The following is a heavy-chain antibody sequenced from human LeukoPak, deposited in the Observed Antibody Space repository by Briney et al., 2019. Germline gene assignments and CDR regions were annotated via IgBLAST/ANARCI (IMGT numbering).Heavy chain of an antibody. CDR1: GFTFSSYS. CDR2: ISSSSSYI. D-gene: IGHD6-13*01. Sequence: GGSLRLSCAASGFTFSSYSMNWVRQAPGKGLEWVSSISSSSSYIYYADSVKGRFTISRDNAKNSLYLQMNSLRAEDTAGYYCASKAAAVRHLDYWGQGTLVTVSS. V-gene: IGHV3-21*01. CDR3: ASKAAAVRHLDY. J-gene: IGHJ4*02.